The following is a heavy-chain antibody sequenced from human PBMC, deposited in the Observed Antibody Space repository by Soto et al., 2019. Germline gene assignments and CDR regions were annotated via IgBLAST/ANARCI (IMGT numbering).Heavy chain of an antibody. Sequence: QVQLQESGPGLVKPSGTLSLSCAVSGGSISSSHWWTWVRQPPGKGLEWIGEIYHSGSTNYNPSLKRRVTISVDTSRNQFSLHLSSVTAGDTAVYYGASSGGGEDSWGQGILVTVSS. J-gene: IGHJ4*02. CDR3: ASSGGGEDS. CDR2: IYHSGST. V-gene: IGHV4-4*02. D-gene: IGHD3-16*01. CDR1: GGSISSSHW.